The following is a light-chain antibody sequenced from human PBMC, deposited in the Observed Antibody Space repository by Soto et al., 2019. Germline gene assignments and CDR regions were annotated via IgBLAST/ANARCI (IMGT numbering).Light chain of an antibody. V-gene: IGLV1-47*01. CDR2: RNN. CDR1: NFNIGKKS. Sequence: QSVLTQPPSASGTPGQRVTISCSGSNFNIGKKSVYWYQQVPGTAPKLLMYRNNQRPSGVPDRFSGFKSGTSAPLAISGLRSEDEAYCYCAAGEDSVSGPAFCGGTNLTVL. CDR3: AAGEDSVSGPA. J-gene: IGLJ2*01.